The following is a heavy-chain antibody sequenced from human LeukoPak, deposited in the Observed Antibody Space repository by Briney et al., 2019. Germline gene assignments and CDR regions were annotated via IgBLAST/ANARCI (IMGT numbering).Heavy chain of an antibody. V-gene: IGHV4-4*02. CDR1: GGSISSSNW. Sequence: PSETLSLTCAASGGSISSSNWWSWVRQPPGKGLEWIGEIYHSGSTNYNPSLKSRVTLSVDTSRNHLFLKLSSVTAADTAVYYCARLRYWNPDYWGQGILVTVSS. D-gene: IGHD1-1*01. J-gene: IGHJ4*02. CDR2: IYHSGST. CDR3: ARLRYWNPDY.